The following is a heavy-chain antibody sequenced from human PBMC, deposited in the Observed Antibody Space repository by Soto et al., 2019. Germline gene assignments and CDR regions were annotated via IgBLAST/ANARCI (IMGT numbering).Heavy chain of an antibody. Sequence: GASVKVSCKASGYTFTGYYMHWVRQAPGQGLEWMGWINPNSGGTNYAQKFQGRVTMTRDTSISTAYMELSRLRSDDTAVYYCAREKQYYGSGSYSYYYYYYGMDGWGQGTTVTVSS. J-gene: IGHJ6*02. D-gene: IGHD3-10*01. CDR3: AREKQYYGSGSYSYYYYYYGMDG. V-gene: IGHV1-2*02. CDR2: INPNSGGT. CDR1: GYTFTGYY.